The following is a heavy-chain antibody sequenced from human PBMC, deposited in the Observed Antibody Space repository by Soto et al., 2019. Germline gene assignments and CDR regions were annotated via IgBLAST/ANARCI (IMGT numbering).Heavy chain of an antibody. V-gene: IGHV4-59*01. D-gene: IGHD2-2*01. CDR2: IYHTGNT. Sequence: SETLSLTCTVSGGSISGYYWSWIRQPPGKGLEWIGYIYHTGNTNYNPSFKGRVTISMDTSKNQFSLKFDSVTAADTAMYYCARPKPGARREFDYWGQGTLVTVSS. CDR3: ARPKPGARREFDY. J-gene: IGHJ4*02. CDR1: GGSISGYY.